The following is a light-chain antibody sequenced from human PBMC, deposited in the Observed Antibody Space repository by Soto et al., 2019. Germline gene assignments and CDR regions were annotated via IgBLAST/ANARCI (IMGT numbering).Light chain of an antibody. CDR2: DAS. J-gene: IGKJ1*01. V-gene: IGKV3-11*01. Sequence: EIVLTQSPATLSLSPGERATLSCRASQSVGTYLAWYQQKRGQAPRLVIYDASYRATGIPARFSGDGSETDFTLTISSLEPEDFAVYYCPQRSNWPRTFGQGTKVEIK. CDR1: QSVGTY. CDR3: PQRSNWPRT.